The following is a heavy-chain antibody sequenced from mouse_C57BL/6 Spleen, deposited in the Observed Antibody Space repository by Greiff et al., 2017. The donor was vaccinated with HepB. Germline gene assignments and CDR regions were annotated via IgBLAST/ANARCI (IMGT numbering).Heavy chain of an antibody. CDR2: IDPSDSYT. CDR1: GYTFTSYW. Sequence: QVQLKQPGAELVRPGTSVKLSCKASGYTFTSYWMHWVKQRPGQGLEWIGVIDPSDSYTNYNQKFKGKATLTVDTSSSTAYMQLSSLTSEDSAVYYCARNPFLDYWGQGTTLTVSS. CDR3: ARNPFLDY. V-gene: IGHV1-59*01. J-gene: IGHJ2*01.